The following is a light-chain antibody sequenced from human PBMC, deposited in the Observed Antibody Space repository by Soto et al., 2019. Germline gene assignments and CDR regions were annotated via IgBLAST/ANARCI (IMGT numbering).Light chain of an antibody. CDR2: DDS. CDR3: SPYTSRSSSTYV. V-gene: IGLV2-14*01. Sequence: QSVLKQLASVSXSPGESITISCTGTSSDVGGYNYVSWYQQHPGKAPKLMIYDDSNRPSGVSNRFSGSKSGNTASLTISGLQAEDEADYYCSPYTSRSSSTYVFGTGTKVTVL. J-gene: IGLJ1*01. CDR1: SSDVGGYNY.